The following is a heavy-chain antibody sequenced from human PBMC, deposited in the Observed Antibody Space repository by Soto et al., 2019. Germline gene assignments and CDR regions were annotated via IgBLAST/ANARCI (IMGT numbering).Heavy chain of an antibody. J-gene: IGHJ4*02. Sequence: PGGSLRLSCAASGFTFTTYSMNWVRQAPGKGLEWVSSITSSYSHLFYADSVRGRFTISRDNAKNSVYLQMNSLRAEDTAVYYCASEGYNSLFDYWGQGTQVTVSS. V-gene: IGHV3-21*01. CDR1: GFTFTTYS. CDR3: ASEGYNSLFDY. D-gene: IGHD5-12*01. CDR2: ITSSYSHL.